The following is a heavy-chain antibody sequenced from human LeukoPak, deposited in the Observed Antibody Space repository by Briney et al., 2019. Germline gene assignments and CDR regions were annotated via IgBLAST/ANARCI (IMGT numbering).Heavy chain of an antibody. D-gene: IGHD1-26*01. J-gene: IGHJ5*02. Sequence: PSETLSLTCTVSGDSISTSNSYWGWIRQPPWKGLEWIGSIYYSGNTYYNASLKSRVTISVDTSKNQFSLKFTSVTAADTAVYYCARVGELLPEGWFDPWGQGTLVTVSS. CDR3: ARVGELLPEGWFDP. CDR2: IYYSGNT. V-gene: IGHV4-39*01. CDR1: GDSISTSNSY.